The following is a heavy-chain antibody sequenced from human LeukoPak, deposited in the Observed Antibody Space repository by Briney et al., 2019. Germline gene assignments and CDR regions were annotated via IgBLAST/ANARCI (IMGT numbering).Heavy chain of an antibody. CDR3: ARDYYKNFDY. CDR2: ISSSSSYI. Sequence: GGSLRLSCAASGFTFSSYTMNWVRQTPGKGLEWVSSISSSSSYIFYADSVKGRFTISRDNAKNSLYLQMNSLRAEDAAVYYCARDYYKNFDYWGQGTLVTVSS. J-gene: IGHJ4*02. D-gene: IGHD3-22*01. CDR1: GFTFSSYT. V-gene: IGHV3-21*01.